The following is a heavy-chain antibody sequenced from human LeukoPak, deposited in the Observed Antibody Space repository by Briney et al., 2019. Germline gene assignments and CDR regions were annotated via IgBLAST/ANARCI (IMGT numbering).Heavy chain of an antibody. V-gene: IGHV4-30-2*01. CDR3: ARVPGYFDL. CDR2: IYHSGST. J-gene: IGHJ2*01. CDR1: GGSISSGGYS. Sequence: ASQTLSLTCAVSGGSISSGGYSWSWIRQPPGKGLEWIGYIYHSGSTYYNPSLKSRVTISVDTSKNQFSLKLSSVTAADTAVYYCARVPGYFDLWGRGTLVTVSS.